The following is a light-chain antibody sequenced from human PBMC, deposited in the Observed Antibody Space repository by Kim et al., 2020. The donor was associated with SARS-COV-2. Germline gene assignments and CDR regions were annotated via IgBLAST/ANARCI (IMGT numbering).Light chain of an antibody. V-gene: IGKV3-11*01. CDR2: GAS. Sequence: EIVLTQSPATLSLSPGERATLSCRASQSVSSYLAWYQQKPGQAPRLLIYGASNGATGIPARFSGSGSGTDFTLAISSLEPEDFAVYYSQQRSNWPWTFGQGTKVEIK. CDR1: QSVSSY. CDR3: QQRSNWPWT. J-gene: IGKJ1*01.